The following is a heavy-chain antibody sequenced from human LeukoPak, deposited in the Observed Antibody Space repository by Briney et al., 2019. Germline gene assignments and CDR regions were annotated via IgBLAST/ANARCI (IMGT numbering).Heavy chain of an antibody. CDR2: IYYSGST. J-gene: IGHJ6*03. CDR1: GGSLSSYY. Sequence: SETLSLTCTVSGGSLSSYYWTWIRQPPGKGLEWIGYIYYSGSTNYNPSLKSRVTISVDTSKNQFSLKLSSVTAADTAVYYCARFGVVIGYYYMDVWGKGTTVTVSS. CDR3: ARFGVVIGYYYMDV. V-gene: IGHV4-59*01. D-gene: IGHD3-3*01.